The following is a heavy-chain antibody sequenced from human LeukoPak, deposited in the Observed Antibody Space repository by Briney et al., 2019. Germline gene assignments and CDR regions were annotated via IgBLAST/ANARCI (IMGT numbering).Heavy chain of an antibody. Sequence: PGGSLRLSSAASGFTFSSYEMNWVRQAPGKGLEWVSYISSSGSTIYYADSVKGRFTISRDNAKNSLYLQMNSLRAEDTAVYYCARVDYYGSGSSDYWGQGTLVTVSS. V-gene: IGHV3-48*03. CDR2: ISSSGSTI. CDR3: ARVDYYGSGSSDY. J-gene: IGHJ4*02. D-gene: IGHD3-10*01. CDR1: GFTFSSYE.